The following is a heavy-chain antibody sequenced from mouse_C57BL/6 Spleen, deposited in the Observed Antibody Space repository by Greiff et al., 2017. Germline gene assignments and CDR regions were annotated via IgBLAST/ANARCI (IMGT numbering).Heavy chain of an antibody. V-gene: IGHV1-53*01. CDR2: INPSNGGT. D-gene: IGHD4-1*01. J-gene: IGHJ2*01. CDR1: GYTFTSYW. CDR3: ARANWDGEDYFDY. Sequence: QVQLQQPGTELVKPGASVKLSCKASGYTFTSYWMHWVKQRPGQGLEWIGNINPSNGGTNYNEKFKSKATLTVDTSSSTAYMQLSSLTSEDSAVYYCARANWDGEDYFDYWGQGTTLTVSS.